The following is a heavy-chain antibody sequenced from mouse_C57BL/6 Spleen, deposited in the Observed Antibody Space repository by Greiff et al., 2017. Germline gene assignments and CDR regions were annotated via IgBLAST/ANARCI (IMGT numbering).Heavy chain of an antibody. CDR1: GYTFTSYW. J-gene: IGHJ1*03. CDR3: ARGYFDG. Sequence: VQLKESGAGLVMPGASVKLSCKASGYTFTSYWMHWVKQRPGQGLEWIGDINPSDSNTNYNQKFKGQSTLTVDKPSSTAYMQLSSLTSEDSAVYYCARGYFDGWGTGATVTVAS. V-gene: IGHV1-69*01. CDR2: INPSDSNT.